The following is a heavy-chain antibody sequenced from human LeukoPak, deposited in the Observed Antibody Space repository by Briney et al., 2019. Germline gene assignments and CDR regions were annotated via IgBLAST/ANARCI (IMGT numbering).Heavy chain of an antibody. CDR1: GFTFSNAG. CDR3: TTDLLAYCGGDCNDFDY. V-gene: IGHV3-15*01. Sequence: GGSLRLSCAASGFTFSNAGMSWVRQAPGKGLEWVGRIKSKTDGGTTDYAAPVKGRFTISRDDSKNTLYLQMNSLKTEDTAVYYCTTDLLAYCGGDCNDFDYWGQGTLVTVSS. D-gene: IGHD2-21*02. J-gene: IGHJ4*02. CDR2: IKSKTDGGTT.